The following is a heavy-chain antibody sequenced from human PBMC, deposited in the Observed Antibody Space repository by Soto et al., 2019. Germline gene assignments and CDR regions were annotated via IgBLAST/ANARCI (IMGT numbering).Heavy chain of an antibody. CDR2: ISSSSSYI. J-gene: IGHJ5*02. CDR3: ARAGSSHSSGWYWFDP. V-gene: IGHV3-21*01. Sequence: GGSLRLSCAASGFTFSSYSMNWVRQAPGKGLEWVSSISSSSSYIYYADSVKGRFTISRDNAKNSLYLQMNSLRAEDTAVYYCARAGSSHSSGWYWFDPWGQGTLVTVSS. CDR1: GFTFSSYS. D-gene: IGHD6-19*01.